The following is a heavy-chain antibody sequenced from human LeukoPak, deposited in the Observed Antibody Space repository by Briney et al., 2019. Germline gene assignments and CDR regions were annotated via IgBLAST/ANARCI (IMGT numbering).Heavy chain of an antibody. D-gene: IGHD3-22*01. CDR1: GFTFSSYT. J-gene: IGHJ3*02. CDR2: ISGSGGST. CDR3: ASIGDAFDI. Sequence: PGGSLRLSCAASGFTFSSYTMSWVRQAPGKGLEWVSTISGSGGSTYYADSVKGRFTISRDNSKNTLYLQMNSPRAEDTAVYYCASIGDAFDIWSQGTMVTVSS. V-gene: IGHV3-23*01.